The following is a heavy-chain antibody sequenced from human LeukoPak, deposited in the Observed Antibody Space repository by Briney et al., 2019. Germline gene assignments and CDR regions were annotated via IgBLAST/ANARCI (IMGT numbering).Heavy chain of an antibody. D-gene: IGHD3-3*01. J-gene: IGHJ5*02. CDR3: ARDSQVFWPKETNWFGP. CDR1: GYKFAGYY. V-gene: IGHV1-2*06. CDR2: IKPDNGDT. Sequence: ASVKVSCKTSGYKFAGYYIHWVRQSPGQGLEWLGRIKPDNGDTNFAQKFQGRVTMMRDTSSSTAYMELSRLRSDDTAVYYCARDSQVFWPKETNWFGPWGQGTLVTVAS.